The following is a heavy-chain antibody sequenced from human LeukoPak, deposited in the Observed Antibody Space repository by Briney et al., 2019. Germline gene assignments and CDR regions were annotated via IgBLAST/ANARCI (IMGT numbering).Heavy chain of an antibody. CDR3: ARDARGYSYGYTDY. Sequence: PGGSLRPSCAASGFTFDDYGMSWVRQAPGKGLEWVSGINWNGGSTSYADSVKGRFTISRDNAKNSLYLQMNSLRAEDTALYYCARDARGYSYGYTDYWGQGTLVTVSS. D-gene: IGHD5-18*01. J-gene: IGHJ4*02. V-gene: IGHV3-20*04. CDR1: GFTFDDYG. CDR2: INWNGGST.